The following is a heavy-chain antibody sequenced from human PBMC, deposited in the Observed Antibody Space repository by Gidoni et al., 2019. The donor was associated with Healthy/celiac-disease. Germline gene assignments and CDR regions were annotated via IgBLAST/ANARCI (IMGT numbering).Heavy chain of an antibody. CDR2: IYHSGST. Sequence: QVQLQESGPGLVKPSETLSLTCAVSGYSISSGYYWGWIRQPPGKGLEWIGSIYHSGSTYYNPSLKSRVTISVDTSKNQFSLKLSSVTAADTAVYYCARGLVGARGYFDYWGQGTLVTVSS. CDR3: ARGLVGARGYFDY. J-gene: IGHJ4*02. V-gene: IGHV4-38-2*01. D-gene: IGHD1-26*01. CDR1: GYSISSGYY.